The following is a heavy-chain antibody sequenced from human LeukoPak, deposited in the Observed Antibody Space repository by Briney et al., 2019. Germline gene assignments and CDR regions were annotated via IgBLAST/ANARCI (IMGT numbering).Heavy chain of an antibody. D-gene: IGHD3-3*01. J-gene: IGHJ6*03. CDR1: GGSISSYY. V-gene: IGHV4-59*01. CDR2: IYYSGST. CDR3: ARFFLEWLPPHYYYYMDV. Sequence: PSETLSLTCTVSGGSISSYYWSWIRQPPGKGLEWIGYIYYSGSTNYNPSLKSRVTISVDTSKNQFSLKLSSVTAADTAVYFCARFFLEWLPPHYYYYMDVWGKGTTVTVSS.